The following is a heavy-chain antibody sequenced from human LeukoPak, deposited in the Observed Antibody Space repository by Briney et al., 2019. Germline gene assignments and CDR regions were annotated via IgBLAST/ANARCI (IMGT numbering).Heavy chain of an antibody. CDR2: INHSGST. CDR3: ATRWHHFDY. V-gene: IGHV4-34*01. Sequence: SETLSLTCAVYGGSFSGYYWSWIRQPPGKGLEWIGEINHSGSTNYNPSLKSRVTISVDTSKNQFSQKLSSVTAADTAVYYCATRWHHFDYWGQGTLVTVSS. J-gene: IGHJ4*02. CDR1: GGSFSGYY. D-gene: IGHD4-23*01.